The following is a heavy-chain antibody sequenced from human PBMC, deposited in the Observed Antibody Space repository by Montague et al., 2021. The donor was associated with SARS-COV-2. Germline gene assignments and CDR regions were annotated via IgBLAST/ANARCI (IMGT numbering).Heavy chain of an antibody. CDR3: ARVRVGATDYNYYYGLDV. CDR1: GFTFSSYA. D-gene: IGHD1-26*01. Sequence: SLRLSCAASGFTFSSYAMHWVRQAPGKGLEWVAVISYDGDNKHYADSVKGRVTISRDNSKNTLYLQMNSLRADDTAVYCCARVRVGATDYNYYYGLDVWGQGTTVTVSS. V-gene: IGHV3-30-3*01. J-gene: IGHJ6*02. CDR2: ISYDGDNK.